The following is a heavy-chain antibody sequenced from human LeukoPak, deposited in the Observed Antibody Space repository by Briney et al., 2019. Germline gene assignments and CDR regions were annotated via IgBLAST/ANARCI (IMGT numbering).Heavy chain of an antibody. CDR1: GGSFSGYY. D-gene: IGHD3-3*01. CDR2: INHSGST. CDR3: ARRPLDYDFWSGYYPLDY. Sequence: PSETLSLTCAVYGGSFSGYYWSWIRQPPGKGLEWIGEINHSGSTNYNPSLKSRVTISVDTSKNQFPLKLSSVTAADTAVYYCARRPLDYDFWSGYYPLDYWGQGTLVTVSS. V-gene: IGHV4-34*01. J-gene: IGHJ4*02.